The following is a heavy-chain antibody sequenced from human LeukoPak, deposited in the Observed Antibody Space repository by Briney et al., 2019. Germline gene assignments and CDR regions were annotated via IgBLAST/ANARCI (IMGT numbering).Heavy chain of an antibody. Sequence: SETLSLTCAVSGGSFSGYYWSWIRQPPGKGLEWIGEINHSGSTNYNPSLKSRVTISVDTSKNQFSLKLSSVTAADTAVYYCARQKRARGDYASAFDYWGQGTLVTVSS. D-gene: IGHD4-17*01. J-gene: IGHJ4*02. CDR2: INHSGST. CDR3: ARQKRARGDYASAFDY. V-gene: IGHV4-34*01. CDR1: GGSFSGYY.